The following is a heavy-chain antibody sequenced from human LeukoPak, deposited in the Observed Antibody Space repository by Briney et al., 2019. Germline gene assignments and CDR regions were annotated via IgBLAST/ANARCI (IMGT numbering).Heavy chain of an antibody. CDR1: GDSVSSNIAG. CDR2: TYYRSKWNN. Sequence: SQTLSLTCAISGDSVSSNIAGWNWIRQSPSRGLEWLGRTYYRSKWNNDYAVSVKSRITINPDTSKNQFSLQLNSVTPEDTAVYYCASGGGALDYWGQGTLVTVSS. V-gene: IGHV6-1*01. J-gene: IGHJ4*02. CDR3: ASGGGALDY. D-gene: IGHD3-16*01.